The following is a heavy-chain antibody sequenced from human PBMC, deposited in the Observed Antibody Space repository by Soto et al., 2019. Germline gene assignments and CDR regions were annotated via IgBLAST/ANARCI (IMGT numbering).Heavy chain of an antibody. D-gene: IGHD3-3*01. CDR3: AREIFGVIISGGRDAFDI. V-gene: IGHV1-69*13. J-gene: IGHJ3*02. CDR1: GGTFSTYA. Sequence: SVKVSCKASGGTFSTYAISWVRQAPGQGLEWMGGIIPIFGTAKYAQKFQGRVTITADESTSTAYMELSSLRSEDTAVYYCAREIFGVIISGGRDAFDIWGQGTMVTVS. CDR2: IIPIFGTA.